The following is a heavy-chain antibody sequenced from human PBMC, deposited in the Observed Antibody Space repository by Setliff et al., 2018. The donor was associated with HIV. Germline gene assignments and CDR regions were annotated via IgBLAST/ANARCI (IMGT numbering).Heavy chain of an antibody. J-gene: IGHJ6*03. V-gene: IGHV4-39*02. CDR3: AREGYGDKRERYFYYMDV. CDR2: IYYSGST. CDR1: GGSVSSTSNY. Sequence: PSETLSLTCSVSGGSVSSTSNYWGWIRQPPGKGLEWIGSIYYSGSTYYNPSLKSRVTITVDTSKNQFSLKLSCVTAADTAVYYCAREGYGDKRERYFYYMDVWGKGTTVTVSS. D-gene: IGHD4-17*01.